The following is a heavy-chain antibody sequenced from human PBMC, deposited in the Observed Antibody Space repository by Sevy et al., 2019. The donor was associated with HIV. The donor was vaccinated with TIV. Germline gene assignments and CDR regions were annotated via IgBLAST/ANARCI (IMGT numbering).Heavy chain of an antibody. CDR2: ISSSSSTI. Sequence: GGSLRLSCAASGFTFSTYSRNWVRQAPGKGLEWVSYISSSSSTIYYADSVRGGFTISGDNAKNSPYLQMNSLRADDTAVYYCARVPPTGRYGMDVWGQGTTVTVSS. CDR3: ARVPPTGRYGMDV. V-gene: IGHV3-48*01. J-gene: IGHJ6*02. D-gene: IGHD3-10*01. CDR1: GFTFSTYS.